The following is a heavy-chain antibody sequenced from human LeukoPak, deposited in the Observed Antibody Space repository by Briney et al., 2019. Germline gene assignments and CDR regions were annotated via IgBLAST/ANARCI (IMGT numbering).Heavy chain of an antibody. V-gene: IGHV3-21*01. CDR1: GFTFSSYT. CDR2: ISSSSSYI. D-gene: IGHD5-24*01. Sequence: GGSLRLSCAASGFTFSSYTMNWVRQAPGKGLEWVSSISSSSSYIYYADSVKGRFTISRDNAKNSLYLQMNSLTVEDTAVYYCARDMGWQQFDQWGQGTLVTVSS. CDR3: ARDMGWQQFDQ. J-gene: IGHJ4*02.